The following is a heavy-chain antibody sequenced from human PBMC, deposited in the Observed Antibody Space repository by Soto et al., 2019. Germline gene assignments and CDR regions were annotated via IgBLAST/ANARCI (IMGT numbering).Heavy chain of an antibody. CDR1: DGSFSGYY. D-gene: IGHD3-16*01. CDR2: LDHSGST. Sequence: QVQLQQWGAGLLKPSETLSLTCVVYDGSFSGYYWIWIRQPPGKGLEWIGELDHSGSTNYNPSLKSRISILGDASKNQFSLKLNSVTAADTAVSYCARGPAGGYWSDPWGQGTRVTVSS. V-gene: IGHV4-34*02. CDR3: ARGPAGGYWSDP. J-gene: IGHJ5*02.